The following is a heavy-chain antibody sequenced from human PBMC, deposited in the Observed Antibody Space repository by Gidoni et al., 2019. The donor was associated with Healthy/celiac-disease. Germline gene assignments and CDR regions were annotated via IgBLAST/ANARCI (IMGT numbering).Heavy chain of an antibody. J-gene: IGHJ3*02. D-gene: IGHD3-16*02. CDR2: ISVRCGST. CDR1: GFTFSSYA. Sequence: EVQLLESGGGLVQPGGSLRLSCAASGFTFSSYAMSWVRQAPGKGLEWVSAISVRCGSTYYADSVKGRFTISRDNSKNTLYLQMNSLRAEDTAVYYCAKDVTHEYDYVWGSYRRNAFDIWGQGTMVTVSS. CDR3: AKDVTHEYDYVWGSYRRNAFDI. V-gene: IGHV3-23*01.